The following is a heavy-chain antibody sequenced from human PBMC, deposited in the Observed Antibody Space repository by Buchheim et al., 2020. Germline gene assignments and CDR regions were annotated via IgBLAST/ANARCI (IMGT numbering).Heavy chain of an antibody. CDR3: ARGWTTVTHQLSN. J-gene: IGHJ4*02. CDR2: ISSSSSTI. V-gene: IGHV3-48*02. Sequence: EVQLVESGGGLVQPGGSLRLSCAASGFTFSSYSMYWVRQGPGKGLEWVSHISSSSSTIYYADSVKGRFTISRDNAKNSLYLQMNSLRDEDTAVYYWARGWTTVTHQLSNWGQGTL. CDR1: GFTFSSYS. D-gene: IGHD4-17*01.